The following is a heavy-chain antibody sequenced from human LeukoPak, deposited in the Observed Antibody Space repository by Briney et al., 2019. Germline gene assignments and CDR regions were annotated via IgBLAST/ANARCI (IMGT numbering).Heavy chain of an antibody. CDR2: ISAYNGNT. V-gene: IGHV1-18*01. CDR1: GYTFTSYG. CDR3: ARLDGGAGSSGYYYY. D-gene: IGHD3-22*01. Sequence: ASVKVSCKASGYTFTSYGISWVRQAPGQGLEWMGWISAYNGNTNYAQKLQGRVTMTTDTSTSTAYMELSSLRSEDTAVYYCARLDGGAGSSGYYYYWGQGTLVTVSS. J-gene: IGHJ4*02.